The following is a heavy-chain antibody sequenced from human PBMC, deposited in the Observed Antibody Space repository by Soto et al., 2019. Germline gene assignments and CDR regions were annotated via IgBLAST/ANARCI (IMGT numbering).Heavy chain of an antibody. CDR2: ISVSDVFI. V-gene: IGHV3-23*01. D-gene: IGHD1-1*01. CDR1: GFNVGAFA. CDR3: TRETIAGTTGLHS. J-gene: IGHJ4*02. Sequence: SLRLSCAASGFNVGAFAVNWVRQAPGKGLEWVAGISVSDVFIYYSDSVRGRFYISRDASENILYLQMNSLRVDDTALYYCTRETIAGTTGLHSWGPGTLVTVST.